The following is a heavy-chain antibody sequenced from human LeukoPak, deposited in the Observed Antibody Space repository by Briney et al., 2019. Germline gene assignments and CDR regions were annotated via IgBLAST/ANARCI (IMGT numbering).Heavy chain of an antibody. D-gene: IGHD3-9*01. J-gene: IGHJ4*02. CDR1: GFTFSSTW. V-gene: IGHV3-74*01. CDR3: ARGYYDISVDPPTIDY. Sequence: GGSLRLSCAASGFTFSSTWMHWVRQAPGKGLVWVSRIKSDGISTIYADSVKGRFIISRDNAKNTLYLQMNSLRAEDSAVYYCARGYYDISVDPPTIDYWDQGTLVTVSS. CDR2: IKSDGIST.